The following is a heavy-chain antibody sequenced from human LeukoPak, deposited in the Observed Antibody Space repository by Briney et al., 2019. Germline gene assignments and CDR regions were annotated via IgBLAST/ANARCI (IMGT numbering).Heavy chain of an antibody. CDR2: IYHSGST. V-gene: IGHV4-4*02. J-gene: IGHJ3*02. CDR1: GGSISSSNW. Sequence: PSGTLSLTCAVSGGSISSSNWWSWVRQPPGKGLEWIGEIYHSGSTNYNPSLKSRVTISVDKSKNQFSLKLSSVTAADTAVYYCARVSGYVLRYFDWFATHDAFDIWGQGTMVTVSS. CDR3: ARVSGYVLRYFDWFATHDAFDI. D-gene: IGHD3-9*01.